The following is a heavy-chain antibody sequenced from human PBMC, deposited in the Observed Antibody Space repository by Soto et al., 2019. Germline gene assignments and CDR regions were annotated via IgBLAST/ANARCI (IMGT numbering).Heavy chain of an antibody. CDR1: GGSMNSYY. Sequence: SETLSLTCTASGGSMNSYYWTWVRQPPGKGLEWIGYVYDSGTSKYNASLESRITMSLDKSRNQFSLSLSYVTAADTAVYFCARYSPPKKSFDSNPGWLDPWGQGTLVTVS. D-gene: IGHD2-21*01. CDR3: ARYSPPKKSFDSNPGWLDP. CDR2: VYDSGTS. J-gene: IGHJ5*02. V-gene: IGHV4-59*01.